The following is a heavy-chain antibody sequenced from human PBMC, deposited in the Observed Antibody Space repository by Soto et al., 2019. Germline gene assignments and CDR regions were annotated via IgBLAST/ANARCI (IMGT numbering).Heavy chain of an antibody. V-gene: IGHV4-4*07. CDR3: ARHFDVDPSLDQYYFDL. Sequence: QVQLQESGPGLVKPSETLSLTCTVSGVSITPYFWSWIRQSAGKAPEWVGHIYASGRTTYNPSLKSRVTMFVSQTQVSLRLTSVTAADTAVYYCARHFDVDPSLDQYYFDLWGRGALVTVSS. D-gene: IGHD3-9*01. CDR2: IYASGRT. CDR1: GVSITPYF. J-gene: IGHJ2*01.